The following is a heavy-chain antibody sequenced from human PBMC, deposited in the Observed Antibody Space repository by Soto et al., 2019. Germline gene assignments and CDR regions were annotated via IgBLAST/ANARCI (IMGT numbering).Heavy chain of an antibody. CDR2: IDPSDSYT. V-gene: IGHV5-10-1*01. D-gene: IGHD6-13*01. J-gene: IGHJ6*02. Sequence: LGESLKISCKGSGYSFTSYWISWVRQMPGKGLEWMGRIDPSDSYTNYSPSFQGHVTISADKSISTAYLQWSSLKASDTAMYYCARRGEIAAADDDYYYGMDVWGQGTTVTVSS. CDR1: GYSFTSYW. CDR3: ARRGEIAAADDDYYYGMDV.